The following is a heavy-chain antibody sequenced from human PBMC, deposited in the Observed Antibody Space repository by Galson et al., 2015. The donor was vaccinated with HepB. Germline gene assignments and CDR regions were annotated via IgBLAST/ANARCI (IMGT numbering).Heavy chain of an antibody. CDR2: IRSKAYGGTT. CDR3: TRVRGEFTQDAFDI. J-gene: IGHJ3*02. Sequence: SLRLSCAASGFTFGDYAMSWFRQAPGKGLEWVGFIRSKAYGGTTEYAASVKGRFTISRDDSKSIAYLQMNSLKTDDTAVYYCTRVRGEFTQDAFDIWGQGTMVTVSS. V-gene: IGHV3-49*03. D-gene: IGHD3-10*01. CDR1: GFTFGDYA.